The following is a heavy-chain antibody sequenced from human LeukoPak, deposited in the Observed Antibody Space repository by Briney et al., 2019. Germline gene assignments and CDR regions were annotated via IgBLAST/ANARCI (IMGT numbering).Heavy chain of an antibody. V-gene: IGHV3-21*01. CDR3: ARDRGRDSSRVKFDP. D-gene: IGHD6-13*01. Sequence: GGSLRLSCAASGFTFSSYSMNWVRQAPGKGLEWVSSISSSSSYIYYADSVKGRFTISRDNAKNSLYLQMNSLRAEDTAVYYCARDRGRDSSRVKFDPWDQGTLVTVSS. CDR1: GFTFSSYS. CDR2: ISSSSSYI. J-gene: IGHJ5*02.